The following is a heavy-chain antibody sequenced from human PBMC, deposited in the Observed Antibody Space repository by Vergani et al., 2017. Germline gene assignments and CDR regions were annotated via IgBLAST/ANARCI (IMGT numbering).Heavy chain of an antibody. V-gene: IGHV3-23*01. CDR1: GFTFSSCV. J-gene: IGHJ4*02. Sequence: EVQLLESGGGLVQPGGSLRLTCAASGFTFSSCVMSWVRQAPGKGLEWVSAISGSGGSTYYADSVKGRFSISRDNSKNTLYLQMNSLGAEDTAVYYCGKELGSNYVAYYFDYWGQGTLVTVSS. CDR3: GKELGSNYVAYYFDY. D-gene: IGHD4-11*01. CDR2: ISGSGGST.